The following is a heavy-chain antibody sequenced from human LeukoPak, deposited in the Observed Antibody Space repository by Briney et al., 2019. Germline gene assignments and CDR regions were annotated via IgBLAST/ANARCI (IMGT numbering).Heavy chain of an antibody. Sequence: GGTLRLSCAASGFTFSSYGMSWVPQAPGKGLEWVSAISGSGVTTYYADAVKGRFTISRDKSQNTLYLQMNSLRAEDTAVYYCARVVPPTDYGSGSYFWDPYYFDYWGQGTLVTVSS. CDR2: ISGSGVTT. CDR3: ARVVPPTDYGSGSYFWDPYYFDY. CDR1: GFTFSSYG. D-gene: IGHD3-10*01. V-gene: IGHV3-23*01. J-gene: IGHJ4*02.